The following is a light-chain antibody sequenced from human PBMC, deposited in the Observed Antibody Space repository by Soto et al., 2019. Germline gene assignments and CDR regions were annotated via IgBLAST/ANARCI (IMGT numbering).Light chain of an antibody. CDR3: QQYNNWPPWT. Sequence: EIVMTQSPATLSLSPGERASLSCRASRSISGKLSWYQHRPGQAPSPLIYDASIRATGIPARFSGSGSGTVFTLNISSLQSEDFALYYCQQYNNWPPWTFGQGTKVDIK. J-gene: IGKJ1*01. V-gene: IGKV3-15*01. CDR1: RSISGK. CDR2: DAS.